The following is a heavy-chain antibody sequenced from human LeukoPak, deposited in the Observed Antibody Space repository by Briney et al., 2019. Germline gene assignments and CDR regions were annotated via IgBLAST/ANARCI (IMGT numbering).Heavy chain of an antibody. CDR2: IDSGSST. Sequence: PGGSLRLSCAASGFTFYSYWIHCVRQVPGKGLVWVSSIDSGSSTSYADSVKGRFTISRDNAKKTLYLQMNSLRAEDTAVYYCVNGGYYINDACDIWGQGTMVTVSS. CDR3: VNGGYYINDACDI. V-gene: IGHV3-74*01. CDR1: GFTFYSYW. D-gene: IGHD3-22*01. J-gene: IGHJ3*02.